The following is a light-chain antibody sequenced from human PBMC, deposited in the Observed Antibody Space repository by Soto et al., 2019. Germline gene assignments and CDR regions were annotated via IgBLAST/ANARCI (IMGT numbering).Light chain of an antibody. CDR2: KAF. CDR3: QQYNSYSRT. V-gene: IGKV1-5*03. Sequence: DIQMTQSPSTLSASVGDRVTITCRASQSISSWLAWYQQKPGKAPKLLIYKAFRLESGGPSRFSGSGSGTEFTLTISSLQPDDFATYYCQQYNSYSRTFGQGTKVEIK. J-gene: IGKJ1*01. CDR1: QSISSW.